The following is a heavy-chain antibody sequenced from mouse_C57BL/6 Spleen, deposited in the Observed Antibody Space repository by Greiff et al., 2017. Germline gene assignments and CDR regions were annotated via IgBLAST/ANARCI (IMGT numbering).Heavy chain of an antibody. CDR1: GFSLTSYG. CDR2: IWSGGST. J-gene: IGHJ4*01. V-gene: IGHV2-2*01. CDR3: ARKQLRLHYYAMDY. D-gene: IGHD3-2*02. Sequence: VQGVESGPGLVQPSQSLSITCTVSGFSLTSYGVHWVRQSPGKGLEWLGVIWSGGSTDYNAAFISRLSISKDNSKSQVFFKMNSLQADDTAIYYCARKQLRLHYYAMDYWGQGTSVTVSS.